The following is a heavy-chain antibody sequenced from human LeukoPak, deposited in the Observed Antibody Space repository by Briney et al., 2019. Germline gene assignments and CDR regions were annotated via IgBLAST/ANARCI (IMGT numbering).Heavy chain of an antibody. V-gene: IGHV1-18*04. CDR3: ARGYSNYWFYFDY. Sequence: ASVKVSCKASGYSFTDYYIHWVRQAPGQGLEWMGWISAYNGNTNYAQKLQGRVTMTTDTSTSTAYMELRSLRSDDTAVYYCARGYSNYWFYFDYWGQGTLVTVSS. D-gene: IGHD4-11*01. CDR2: ISAYNGNT. CDR1: GYSFTDYY. J-gene: IGHJ4*02.